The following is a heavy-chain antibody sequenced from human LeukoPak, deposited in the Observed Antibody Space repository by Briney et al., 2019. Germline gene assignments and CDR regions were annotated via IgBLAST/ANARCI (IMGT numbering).Heavy chain of an antibody. CDR1: GFTFDDYG. Sequence: GGSLRLSCAASGFTFDDYGMSWVRQAPGKGLEWVSYISSSGSTIYYADSVKGRFTISRDNAKNSLYLQMNSLRAEDTAVYYCARGYSSSWYFRGTLDAFDIWGQGTMVTVSS. CDR2: ISSSGSTI. CDR3: ARGYSSSWYFRGTLDAFDI. J-gene: IGHJ3*02. D-gene: IGHD6-13*01. V-gene: IGHV3-11*01.